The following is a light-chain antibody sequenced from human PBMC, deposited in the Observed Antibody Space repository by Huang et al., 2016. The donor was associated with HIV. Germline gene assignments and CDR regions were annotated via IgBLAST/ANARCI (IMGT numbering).Light chain of an antibody. CDR3: QQYYSIPA. CDR1: QNVLFSSSNKNY. V-gene: IGKV4-1*01. CDR2: WAS. Sequence: DIVLTQSPDTLAVSLGERATINCKSSQNVLFSSSNKNYLAWYQQQAEQPPKAFIYWASTREAGVPDRISGSGSRTNFTLTITSLQAEDVAVYSCQQYYSIPAFGQGTRVEI. J-gene: IGKJ1*01.